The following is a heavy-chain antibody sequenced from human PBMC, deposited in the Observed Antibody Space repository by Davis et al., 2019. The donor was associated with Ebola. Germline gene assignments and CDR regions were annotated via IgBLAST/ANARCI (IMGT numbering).Heavy chain of an antibody. Sequence: HTGGSLRLSCAASGFTFSSHWMNWVRQAPGKGLVWVSRINTDGSSTTYADSVKGRFTIPRDNAKNSLYLQMNSLRAEDTAVYYCARARTRYSGYDDYWGQGTLVTVSS. V-gene: IGHV3-74*01. CDR3: ARARTRYSGYDDY. D-gene: IGHD5-12*01. CDR2: INTDGSST. J-gene: IGHJ4*02. CDR1: GFTFSSHW.